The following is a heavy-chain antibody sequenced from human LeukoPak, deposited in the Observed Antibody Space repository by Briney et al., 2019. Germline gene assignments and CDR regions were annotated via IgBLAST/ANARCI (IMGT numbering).Heavy chain of an antibody. Sequence: ASVKVSCKASGGTFSSFAISWVRQAPGQGLEWMGGIIPIFGTANYAQKFQGRVTITADESTSTAYMELNSLRSEDTAVYYCAREFVGSYYDSSGYYTFDYWGQGTLVTVSS. CDR2: IIPIFGTA. CDR3: AREFVGSYYDSSGYYTFDY. J-gene: IGHJ4*02. CDR1: GGTFSSFA. V-gene: IGHV1-69*13. D-gene: IGHD3-22*01.